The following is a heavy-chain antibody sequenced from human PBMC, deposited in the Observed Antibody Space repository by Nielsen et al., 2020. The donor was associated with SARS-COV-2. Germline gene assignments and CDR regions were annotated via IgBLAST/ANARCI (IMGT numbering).Heavy chain of an antibody. CDR2: ISGSGGST. V-gene: IGHV3-23*01. J-gene: IGHJ6*02. Sequence: WIRQPPGKGLEWVSAISGSGGSTYYADSVKGRFTISRDNSKNTLYLQMNSLRAEDTAVYYCARGEYSYGPVYYYYYGMDVWGQGTTVTVSS. D-gene: IGHD5-18*01. CDR3: ARGEYSYGPVYYYYYGMDV.